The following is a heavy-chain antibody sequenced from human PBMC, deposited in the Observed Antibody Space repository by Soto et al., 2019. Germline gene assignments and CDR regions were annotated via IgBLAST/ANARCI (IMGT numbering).Heavy chain of an antibody. V-gene: IGHV4-61*01. CDR1: GGSVSSGSYY. J-gene: IGHJ4*02. Sequence: SETLSLTCTVSGGSVSSGSYYWSWIRQPPGKGLEWIGYIYYSGSTNYNPSLKSRVTISVDTSKNQFSLKLSSVTAADTAVYYCARDLILGTYYYERYFDYWGQGTLVTVSS. CDR3: ARDLILGTYYYERYFDY. CDR2: IYYSGST. D-gene: IGHD3-22*01.